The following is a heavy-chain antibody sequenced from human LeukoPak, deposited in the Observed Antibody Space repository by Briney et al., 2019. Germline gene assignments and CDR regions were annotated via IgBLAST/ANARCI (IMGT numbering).Heavy chain of an antibody. D-gene: IGHD6-19*01. J-gene: IGHJ4*02. Sequence: GGSLRLSCAASGFTVSSDYMTWVRQAPGKGLEWVSVIYSGGTTYYADPVKGRFTISRDDSKNTLFLQMNSLTAEDTAVYYCARAPSSAWYPLDYWGQGTLVTVSS. CDR2: IYSGGTT. CDR1: GFTVSSDY. CDR3: ARAPSSAWYPLDY. V-gene: IGHV3-53*01.